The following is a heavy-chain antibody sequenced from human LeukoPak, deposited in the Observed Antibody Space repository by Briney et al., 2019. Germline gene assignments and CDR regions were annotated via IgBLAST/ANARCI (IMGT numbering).Heavy chain of an antibody. J-gene: IGHJ4*02. CDR1: GFTFSGSA. D-gene: IGHD1-26*01. CDR3: TTRTLVGAIRLDY. CDR2: IRSKANSYAT. V-gene: IGHV3-73*01. Sequence: PGGSLRLSCAASGFTFSGSAMHWVRQASGKGLEWVGRIRSKANSYATAYAASVKGRFTISRDDSKNTAYLQMNSLKTEDTAVYYCTTRTLVGAIRLDYWGQGTLVTVSS.